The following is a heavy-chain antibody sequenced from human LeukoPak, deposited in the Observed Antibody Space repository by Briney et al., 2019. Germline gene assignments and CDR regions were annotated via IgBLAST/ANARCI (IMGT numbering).Heavy chain of an antibody. J-gene: IGHJ3*02. CDR1: GFTFSDYY. V-gene: IGHV3-11*01. CDR3: AKRNGSGYYYVDAFDI. CDR2: ISSGGSTI. Sequence: PGGSLRLSCAASGFTFSDYYMTWIRQAPGKGLEWVSYISSGGSTIYYADSVKGRFTISRDNSKNTLYLQMNSLRAEDTAVYYCAKRNGSGYYYVDAFDIWGQGTMVTVSS. D-gene: IGHD3-22*01.